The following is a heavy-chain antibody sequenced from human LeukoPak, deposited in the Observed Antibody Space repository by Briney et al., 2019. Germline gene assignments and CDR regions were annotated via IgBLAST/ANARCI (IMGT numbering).Heavy chain of an antibody. V-gene: IGHV3-30*03. CDR1: GFTFSSYG. CDR3: ARDGGIVVVPAVGNFDY. D-gene: IGHD2-2*01. J-gene: IGHJ4*02. CDR2: ISYDGSNK. Sequence: PGGSLRLSCAASGFTFSSYGMHWVRQAPGKGLEWVAVISYDGSNKYYADSVKGRFTISRDNSKNTLYLQMNSLRAEDTAVYYCARDGGIVVVPAVGNFDYWGQGTLVTVSS.